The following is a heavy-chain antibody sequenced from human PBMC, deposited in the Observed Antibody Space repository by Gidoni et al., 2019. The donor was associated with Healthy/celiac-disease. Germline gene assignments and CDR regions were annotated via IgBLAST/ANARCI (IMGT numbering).Heavy chain of an antibody. Sequence: EVQLVESGGGVVRPWGPLVLSCSASGFTLACYGIRWVRQAPGKGLEWVSGINWNGGSTGYADSVKGRFTISRDNAKNSLYLQMNSLRAEDTALYYCARDGTGYSGYDYGVGLFDYWGQGTLVTVSS. J-gene: IGHJ4*02. CDR3: ARDGTGYSGYDYGVGLFDY. D-gene: IGHD5-12*01. CDR1: GFTLACYG. CDR2: INWNGGST. V-gene: IGHV3-20*04.